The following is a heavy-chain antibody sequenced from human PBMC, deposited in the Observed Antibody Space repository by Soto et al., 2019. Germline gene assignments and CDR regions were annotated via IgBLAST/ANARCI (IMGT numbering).Heavy chain of an antibody. CDR3: ARVVPGAEAWFGP. J-gene: IGHJ5*02. CDR1: GYTFTGYY. V-gene: IGHV1-2*02. CDR2: INPNSGGK. D-gene: IGHD2-2*01. Sequence: ASVKVSCKASGYTFTGYYMHWVRQAPGQGLEWMGWINPNSGGKNYAQKFQGRVHMNNDTSTTTAYMELRSLRSDDTAVYYCARVVPGAEAWFGPWGQGTMVTVSS.